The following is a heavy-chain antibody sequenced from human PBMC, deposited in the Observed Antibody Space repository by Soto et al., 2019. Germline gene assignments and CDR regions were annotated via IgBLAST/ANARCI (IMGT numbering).Heavy chain of an antibody. CDR3: ARHESSSSSSYYYYGMDV. D-gene: IGHD6-6*01. CDR1: AYSFTSYW. V-gene: IGHV5-51*01. CDR2: IYPGDSDT. J-gene: IGHJ6*02. Sequence: GESLKISCKGSAYSFTSYWIGWVRQMPGKGLEWMGIIYPGDSDTRYSPSFQGQVTISADKSISTAYLQWSSLKASDTAMYYCARHESSSSSSYYYYGMDVWGQGTMVTVSS.